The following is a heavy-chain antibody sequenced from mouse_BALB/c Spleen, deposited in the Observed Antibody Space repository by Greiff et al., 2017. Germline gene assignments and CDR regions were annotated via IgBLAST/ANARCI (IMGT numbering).Heavy chain of an antibody. CDR1: GYAFSSSW. Sequence: QVQLQQSGPELVKPGASVKISCKASGYAFSSSWMNWVKQRPGQGLEWIGRIYPGDGDTNYNGKFKGKATLTADKSSSTAYMQLSSLTSVDSAVYFCARYEIIGYGSSYDYAMDYWGQGTSVTVSS. D-gene: IGHD1-1*01. V-gene: IGHV1-82*01. J-gene: IGHJ4*01. CDR3: ARYEIIGYGSSYDYAMDY. CDR2: IYPGDGDT.